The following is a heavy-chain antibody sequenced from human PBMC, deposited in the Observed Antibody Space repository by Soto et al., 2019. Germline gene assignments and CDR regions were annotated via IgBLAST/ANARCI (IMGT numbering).Heavy chain of an antibody. V-gene: IGHV4-4*08. D-gene: IGHD1-26*01. CDR3: VGCNPWVAFDY. J-gene: IGHJ4*02. Sequence: PSETLSLTCTVSGGSIRSYNWNWIRQPPGKGLEWIGYVYNSGSTNYNPSLKSRVTISVDTSKKQFSLKVSSVTAADTAMYICVGCNPWVAFDYWGQGTLVTVS. CDR2: VYNSGST. CDR1: GGSIRSYN.